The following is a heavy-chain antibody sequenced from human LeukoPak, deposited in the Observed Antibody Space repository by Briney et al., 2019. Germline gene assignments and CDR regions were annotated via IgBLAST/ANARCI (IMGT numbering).Heavy chain of an antibody. Sequence: PGGSLRLSCAASGFTFSGFSMSWVRQSPTEGLEWVANIKQDGSERYYVDSVKGRFTISRDNAKNSLSLQMNNLRVEGTAVYYCARAGSHWHYVYWGQGTVVTVSS. J-gene: IGHJ4*02. CDR2: IKQDGSER. CDR1: GFTFSGFS. V-gene: IGHV3-7*01. CDR3: ARAGSHWHYVY. D-gene: IGHD3-10*01.